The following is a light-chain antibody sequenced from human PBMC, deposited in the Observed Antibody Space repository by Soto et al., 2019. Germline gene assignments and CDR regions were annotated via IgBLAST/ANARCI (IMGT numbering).Light chain of an antibody. J-gene: IGKJ5*01. V-gene: IGKV1-39*01. CDR2: AAS. CDR3: QQNYDTPIT. Sequence: DIQMTQSPSSLSASVGDRVTITCRASQGIRNDLDWFQQKPGKAPKLLIYAASNLQSGVPSRFSGSGSGTNFTLTISSLQPEDFATYFCQQNYDTPITFGQGTRLEIK. CDR1: QGIRND.